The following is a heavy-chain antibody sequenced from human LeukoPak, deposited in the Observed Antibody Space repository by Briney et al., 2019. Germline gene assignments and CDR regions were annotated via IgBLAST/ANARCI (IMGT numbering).Heavy chain of an antibody. Sequence: GESLTLSCKGSGYSFTSYWIGWVRQMPGKGLEWMGIIYPGDSDTRYSPSFQGQVTISADKSISTAYLQWRSLKASDTAMYYCASTVTTGLDAFDIWGQGTMVTVSS. D-gene: IGHD4-17*01. CDR1: GYSFTSYW. J-gene: IGHJ3*02. V-gene: IGHV5-51*01. CDR2: IYPGDSDT. CDR3: ASTVTTGLDAFDI.